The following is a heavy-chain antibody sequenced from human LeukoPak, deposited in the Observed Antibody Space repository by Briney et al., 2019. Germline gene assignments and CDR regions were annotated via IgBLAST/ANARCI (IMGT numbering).Heavy chain of an antibody. Sequence: PSETLSLTCTVSGASVNSFYWNWIRQPPGKGLEWIGYISNRGSPNCNPSLKSRVTMSIDTSKNQFSLKLNSVTAADTAVYFCARGRDLGQDYWGQGTLVTVSS. J-gene: IGHJ4*02. V-gene: IGHV4-59*02. D-gene: IGHD3-16*01. CDR3: ARGRDLGQDY. CDR1: GASVNSFY. CDR2: ISNRGSP.